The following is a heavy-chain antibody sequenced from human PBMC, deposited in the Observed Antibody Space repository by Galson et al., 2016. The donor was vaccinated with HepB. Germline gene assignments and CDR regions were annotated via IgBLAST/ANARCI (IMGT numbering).Heavy chain of an antibody. CDR2: ISYKGTS. CDR1: GGSVYSKNHH. J-gene: IGHJ2*01. Sequence: SETLSLTCTASGGSVYSKNHHWGWIRQPPGKGLEWIGSISYKGTSFYNPSFKSRVTISLDTSRNQFSVKLASVTAADTALYYCVGAMGTATSGPYWYSDLWGRGAPVFVSS. CDR3: VGAMGTATSGPYWYSDL. D-gene: IGHD1/OR15-1a*01. V-gene: IGHV4-39*07.